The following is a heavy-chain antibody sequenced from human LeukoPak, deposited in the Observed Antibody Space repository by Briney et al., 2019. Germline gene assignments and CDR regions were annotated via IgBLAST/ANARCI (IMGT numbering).Heavy chain of an antibody. D-gene: IGHD6-19*01. CDR2: ISYDGSNK. V-gene: IGHV3-30*18. CDR3: AKEPNSYVSGWYFHH. Sequence: GGSLRLSCAASGFTFSSYGINWVRQAPGKGLEWVAVISYDGSNKYYADSVKGRFTISRDNSKNRLDLQMFSLRAEDTAVYYCAKEPNSYVSGWYFHHWGQGILVTVSS. J-gene: IGHJ1*01. CDR1: GFTFSSYG.